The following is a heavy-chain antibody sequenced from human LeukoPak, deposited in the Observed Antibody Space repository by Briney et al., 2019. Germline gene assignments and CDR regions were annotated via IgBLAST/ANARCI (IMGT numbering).Heavy chain of an antibody. J-gene: IGHJ5*02. CDR1: GGSISRYY. CDR3: ARVRGYSGYDQGGNWFDP. CDR2: IYYSGRT. Sequence: SETLSLTCTVSGGSISRYYWSWIRQPPGEGLEWIGYIYYSGRTNYNPSLKSRVTISVDTSKNQFSLKLSSVTAADTAVYYCARVRGYSGYDQGGNWFDPWGQGTLVTVSS. D-gene: IGHD5-12*01. V-gene: IGHV4-59*08.